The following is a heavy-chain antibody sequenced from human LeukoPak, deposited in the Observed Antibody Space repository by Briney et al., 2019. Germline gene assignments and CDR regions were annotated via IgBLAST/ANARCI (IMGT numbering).Heavy chain of an antibody. CDR3: ARNREVGATFEYYFDY. CDR1: GFTFSRYG. D-gene: IGHD1-26*01. V-gene: IGHV3-33*01. Sequence: PGRSLRLSCAASGFTFSRYGMHWVRQAPGKGLEWVAVIWSDGNNKCYADSVKGRFTISRDNSKNTLFLQMNSLRAEDTAVYYCARNREVGATFEYYFDYWGQGTLVTVSS. J-gene: IGHJ4*02. CDR2: IWSDGNNK.